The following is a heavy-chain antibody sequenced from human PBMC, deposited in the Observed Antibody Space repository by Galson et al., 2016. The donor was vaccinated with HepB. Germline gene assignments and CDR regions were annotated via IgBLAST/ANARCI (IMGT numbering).Heavy chain of an antibody. D-gene: IGHD1-26*01. CDR2: INSDGSSI. CDR1: GFTSSSYW. V-gene: IGHV3-74*01. J-gene: IGHJ4*02. Sequence: SLRLSCAASGFTSSSYWMHWARQAPGKGLVWVSRINSDGSSISYGDSVKGRFTISRDNAKNTLYMQMNSLRAEDTAVYYCGRGSYGSWGSVWYWGQGTLVTVSS. CDR3: GRGSYGSWGSVWY.